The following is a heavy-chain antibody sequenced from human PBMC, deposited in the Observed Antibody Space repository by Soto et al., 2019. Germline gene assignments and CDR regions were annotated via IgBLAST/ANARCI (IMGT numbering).Heavy chain of an antibody. V-gene: IGHV3-48*03. J-gene: IGHJ1*01. CDR2: ISGSGYTSDGGPTI. CDR3: ARVSQSFIEYFQH. CDR1: GFTFSSYE. D-gene: IGHD3-16*02. Sequence: EVQLVESGGGSVQPGGSLRLSCAASGFTFSSYEMIWVRQAPGKGLEWVSYISGSGYTSDGGPTIHYADSVKGRFTISRNTAKHSLYLQMNSLRVEDTAVYYCARVSQSFIEYFQHWGQGTLVSVSS.